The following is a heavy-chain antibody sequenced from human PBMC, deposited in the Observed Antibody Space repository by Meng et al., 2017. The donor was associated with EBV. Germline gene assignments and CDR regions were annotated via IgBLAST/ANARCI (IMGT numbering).Heavy chain of an antibody. J-gene: IGHJ4*02. CDR2: FLPRLGAP. CDR3: ASESGRGYTPDY. D-gene: IGHD3-10*01. CDR1: GGPFRYYA. V-gene: IGHV1-69*01. Sequence: QSQLLQSAAEVKKPASSVKVSCKTSGGPFRYYAISWVRQAPGQGLEWLGGFLPRLGAPNYAQKFHGRVKITADESTSTHYMDLSSLRSEDTAIYYCASESGRGYTPDYWGQGTLVTVSS.